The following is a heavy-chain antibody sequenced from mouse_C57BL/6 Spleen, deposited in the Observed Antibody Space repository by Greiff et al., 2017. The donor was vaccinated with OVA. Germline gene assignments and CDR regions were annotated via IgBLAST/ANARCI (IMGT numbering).Heavy chain of an antibody. CDR3: ARDYYGSSPYAMDY. V-gene: IGHV14-3*01. D-gene: IGHD1-1*01. J-gene: IGHJ4*01. CDR2: IDPANGNT. Sequence: EVQGVESVAELVRPGASVKLSCTASGFNIKNTYMHWVKQRPEQGLEWIGRIDPANGNTKYAPKFQGKATITADTSSNTAYLQLSSLTSEDTAIYYCARDYYGSSPYAMDYWGQGTSVTVSS. CDR1: GFNIKNTY.